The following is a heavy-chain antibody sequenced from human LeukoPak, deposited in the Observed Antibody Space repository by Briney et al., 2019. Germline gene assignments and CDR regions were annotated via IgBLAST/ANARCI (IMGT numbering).Heavy chain of an antibody. CDR3: AGGVSY. CDR2: IKHDGSVK. V-gene: IGHV3-7*04. J-gene: IGHJ4*02. Sequence: GGSLRLSCTASGFTFSTCYMNWVRQAPGKGLEWVANIKHDGSVKYYVDSVKGRFTISRDNAMQSLYLQMNSLRAEDTAVYYCAGGVSYWGRGTLVTVSS. CDR1: GFTFSTCY.